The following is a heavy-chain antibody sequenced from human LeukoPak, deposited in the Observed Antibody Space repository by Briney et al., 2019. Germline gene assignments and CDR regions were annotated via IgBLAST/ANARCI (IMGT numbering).Heavy chain of an antibody. V-gene: IGHV1-18*01. D-gene: IGHD6-6*01. CDR2: ISAYNGNT. CDR1: GYTFTIYG. J-gene: IGHJ5*02. CDR3: ARDREAARPGWFDP. Sequence: GASVKVSCKTSGYTFTIYGISWVRQAPGQGLEWMGWISAYNGNTKYAQKFQGRVTMTTDTSTSTAYMELSSLRSDDTAVYYCARDREAARPGWFDPWGQGTLVTVSS.